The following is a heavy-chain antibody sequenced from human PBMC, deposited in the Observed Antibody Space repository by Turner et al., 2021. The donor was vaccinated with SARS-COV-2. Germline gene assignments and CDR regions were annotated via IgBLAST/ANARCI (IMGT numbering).Heavy chain of an antibody. V-gene: IGHV3-30*18. D-gene: IGHD5-18*01. CDR3: AKGASQHFDY. CDR1: GFTFSSYG. CDR2: ISYDGRNK. J-gene: IGHJ4*02. Sequence: QVQLVESGGGVVQPGKSLRLSCAASGFTFSSYGMHWVRQAPGKGLEWVAVISYDGRNKYYADSVKGRLNISRDNSKNTLYLQMNSLRAEDTAVYYCAKGASQHFDYWGQGTLVTVS.